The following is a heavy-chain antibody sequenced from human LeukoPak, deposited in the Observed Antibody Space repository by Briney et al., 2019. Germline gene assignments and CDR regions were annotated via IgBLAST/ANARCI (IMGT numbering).Heavy chain of an antibody. D-gene: IGHD5-18*01. CDR2: INHSGST. V-gene: IGHV4-34*01. CDR1: GGSFSGYY. J-gene: IGHJ6*03. CDR3: ARFRIQLWSRQRFLYYYYMDV. Sequence: PSETLSLTCAVYGGSFSGYYWSWIRQPPGKGLEWIGEINHSGSTNYNPSLKSRVTISVDTSKNQFSLKLSSVTAADTAVYYCARFRIQLWSRQRFLYYYYMDVWGKGTTVTVSS.